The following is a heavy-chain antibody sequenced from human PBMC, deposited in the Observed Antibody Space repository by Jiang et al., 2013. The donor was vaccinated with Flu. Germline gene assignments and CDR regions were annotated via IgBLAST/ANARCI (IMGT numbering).Heavy chain of an antibody. J-gene: IGHJ4*02. Sequence: VQLLESGGRLVQPGGSLRLSCAASGFTFNFAAMNWVRQAPGKGLEWVGRIKSRVDGGTTDYAAPVKGRFTISKDDSKTTLYLQMNSLKTDDTAVYYCTTDFGEGSSDYWGQGTLVTVSS. CDR3: TTDFGEGSSDY. CDR2: IKSRVDGGTT. V-gene: IGHV3-15*07. CDR1: GFTFNFAA. D-gene: IGHD1-26*01.